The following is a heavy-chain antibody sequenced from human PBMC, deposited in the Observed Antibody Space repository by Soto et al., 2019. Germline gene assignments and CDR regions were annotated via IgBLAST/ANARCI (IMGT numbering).Heavy chain of an antibody. CDR2: IWYDGSNK. CDR3: ARVASGGNYFDY. D-gene: IGHD6-19*01. CDR1: GFTFSSYG. J-gene: IGHJ4*02. Sequence: QVQLVESGGGVVQPGRSLRLSCAASGFTFSSYGMHWVRQAPGKGLEWVAVIWYDGSNKYYADSVKGRFTISRDNPKNTLYLQMNSLRAEDTAVYYCARVASGGNYFDYWGQGTLVTVSS. V-gene: IGHV3-33*01.